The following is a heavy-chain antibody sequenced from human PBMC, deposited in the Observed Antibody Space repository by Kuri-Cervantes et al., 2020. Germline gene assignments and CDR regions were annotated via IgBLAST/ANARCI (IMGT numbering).Heavy chain of an antibody. CDR1: GFTFSSYA. CDR3: AKGFGGSRYAMDV. Sequence: GESLKISCAASGFTFSSYAMSWVRQAPGKGLEWVSSISGSGGGTYYADSVKGRFTIFRDNSQNTLSLQMNSLTAEDSAVYYCAKGFGGSRYAMDVWGQGTTVTVSS. V-gene: IGHV3-23*01. CDR2: ISGSGGGT. J-gene: IGHJ6*02. D-gene: IGHD1-26*01.